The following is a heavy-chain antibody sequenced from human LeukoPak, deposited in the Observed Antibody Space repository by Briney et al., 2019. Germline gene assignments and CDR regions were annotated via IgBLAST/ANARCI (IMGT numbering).Heavy chain of an antibody. CDR2: IYYSGST. J-gene: IGHJ6*03. CDR1: GGSISSYY. CDR3: ARDENSSGWYIPGYYYMDV. D-gene: IGHD6-19*01. Sequence: SETLSLTCTVSGGSISSYYWSWIRQPPGKGLEWIGCIYYSGSTNYNPSLKSRVTISVDTSKNQFSLKLSSVTAADTAVYYCARDENSSGWYIPGYYYMDVWGKGTTVTVSS. V-gene: IGHV4-59*01.